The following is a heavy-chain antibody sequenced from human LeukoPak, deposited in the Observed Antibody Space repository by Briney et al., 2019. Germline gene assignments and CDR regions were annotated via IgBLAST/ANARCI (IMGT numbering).Heavy chain of an antibody. CDR3: ARLYSSGWCFDY. Sequence: GGSLRLSCAASGFTFDDYAMHWVRQAPGKGLEWVSGTSWNSGSIGYADSVKGRFTISRDNAKNSLYLQMNSLRAEDTAVYYCARLYSSGWCFDYWGQGTLVTVSS. J-gene: IGHJ4*02. D-gene: IGHD6-19*01. CDR2: TSWNSGSI. V-gene: IGHV3-9*01. CDR1: GFTFDDYA.